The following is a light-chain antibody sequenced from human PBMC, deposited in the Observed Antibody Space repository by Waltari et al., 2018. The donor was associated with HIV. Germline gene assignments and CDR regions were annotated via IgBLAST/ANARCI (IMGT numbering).Light chain of an antibody. CDR3: QQYYSTPLT. CDR1: QSVLYSSNNKNY. CDR2: WAS. J-gene: IGKJ4*01. Sequence: DIVMTQSPDSLAVSLGERATINCKSSQSVLYSSNNKNYLAWYQQKPGQPPKLLIYWASTRESGVPDRFSGSGSGTDFTLTIRSLQAEDVAVYYCQQYYSTPLTFGGGTKVEIK. V-gene: IGKV4-1*01.